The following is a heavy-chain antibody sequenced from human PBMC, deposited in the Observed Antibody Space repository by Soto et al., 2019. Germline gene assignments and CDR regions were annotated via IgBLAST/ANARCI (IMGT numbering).Heavy chain of an antibody. J-gene: IGHJ3*02. CDR1: GFTFSSYS. CDR3: ARRKPRAVAVGAFDI. CDR2: ISSSSSYI. D-gene: IGHD6-19*01. V-gene: IGHV3-21*01. Sequence: GGSLRLSCAASGFTFSSYSMNWVRQAPGKGLEWVSSISSSSSYIYYADSVKGRFTISRDNAKNSLYLQMNSLRAEDTAVYYCARRKPRAVAVGAFDIWGQGTMVTVSS.